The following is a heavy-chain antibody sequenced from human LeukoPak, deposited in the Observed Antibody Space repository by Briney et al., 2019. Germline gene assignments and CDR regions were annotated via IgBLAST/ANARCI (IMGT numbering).Heavy chain of an antibody. Sequence: GGSLRLSCAASGFTFSSYSMNWVRQAPGKGLEWVSYISSSSTIYYADSVKGRFTISRDNAKNSLYLQMNSLRAEDTAVYYCARDRGVRGTYYYYGMDVWGQGTTVTVSS. CDR3: ARDRGVRGTYYYYGMDV. D-gene: IGHD3-10*01. V-gene: IGHV3-48*01. CDR2: ISSSSTI. CDR1: GFTFSSYS. J-gene: IGHJ6*02.